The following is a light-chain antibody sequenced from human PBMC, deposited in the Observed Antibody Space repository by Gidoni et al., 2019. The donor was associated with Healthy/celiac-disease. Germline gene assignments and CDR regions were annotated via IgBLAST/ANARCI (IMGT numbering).Light chain of an antibody. CDR3: QQRSNWPPT. CDR2: DAS. CDR1: QMVSSY. J-gene: IGKJ3*01. Sequence: DIVLTPSPATLSLSPVERATLSCRASQMVSSYLAWYQQKHGQAPRLLIYDASNRATGIPARLSGSGSGTDFTLTISSLEPEDFAVYYCQQRSNWPPTFGPGTKVEIK. V-gene: IGKV3-11*01.